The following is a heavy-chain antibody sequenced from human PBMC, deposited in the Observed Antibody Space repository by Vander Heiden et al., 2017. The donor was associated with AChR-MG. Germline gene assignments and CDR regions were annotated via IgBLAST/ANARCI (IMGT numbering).Heavy chain of an antibody. CDR2: YDRRRRKP. V-gene: IGHV3-23*05. J-gene: IGHJ3*01. D-gene: IGHD5-12*01. CDR1: GVTVTNYD. CDR3: VLAGDRGFEL. Sequence: GGGLAQPGGSLRLSCAVPGVTVTNYDSHGFRQAPGKGLGWVASYDRRRRKPFFAASVEGRFTISRSSFQNAAHLQMTNLRDQDTAVYHCVLAGDRGFELWGQGTGVTVSS.